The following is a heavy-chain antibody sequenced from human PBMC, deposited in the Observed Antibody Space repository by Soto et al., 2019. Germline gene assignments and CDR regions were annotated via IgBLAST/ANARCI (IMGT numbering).Heavy chain of an antibody. CDR2: ISGSGGST. V-gene: IGHV3-23*01. D-gene: IGHD3-16*01. CDR3: AKGGCWESQSHTWYYFES. CDR1: GFTFSNYA. J-gene: IGHJ4*02. Sequence: EVQLLESGGGLVQPGGSQRLSCAASGFTFSNYAMSWVRQAPGKGLEWVSVISGSGGSTYYADSVKGRLTISRDNAKNTLYSQMNSLRAEDTAVYYCAKGGCWESQSHTWYYFESWGQEALVTVSS.